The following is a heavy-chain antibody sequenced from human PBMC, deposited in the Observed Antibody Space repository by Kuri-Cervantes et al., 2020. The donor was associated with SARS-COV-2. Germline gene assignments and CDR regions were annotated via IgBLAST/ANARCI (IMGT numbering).Heavy chain of an antibody. CDR2: VYDSGRT. CDR1: GCPISSYY. V-gene: IGHV4-59*12. Sequence: GSLRLSCTAYGCPISSYYWSWIRQPPGKGLEWMGYVYDSGRTNYNPSLKSRVTISVDTSKNQFSLKLSSVTAADTAVYYCARFESDCTNVVCSMRGPYYYYMDVWGKGTMVTVSS. D-gene: IGHD2-8*01. J-gene: IGHJ6*03. CDR3: ARFESDCTNVVCSMRGPYYYYMDV.